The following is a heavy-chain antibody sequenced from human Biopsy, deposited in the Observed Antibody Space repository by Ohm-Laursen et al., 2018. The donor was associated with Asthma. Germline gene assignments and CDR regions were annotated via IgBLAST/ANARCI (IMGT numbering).Heavy chain of an antibody. Sequence: GTLSLTCTVSGGSITSSSYYWGWNRHPPGKGMEWIGSMYHSGSPYYHPSLKSRATISVDTSKNQLSLKMSSVTAADTAVYFCVRHQYSSSWSTFDYWGQGALVTVSS. CDR2: MYHSGSP. CDR3: VRHQYSSSWSTFDY. CDR1: GGSITSSSYY. J-gene: IGHJ4*02. V-gene: IGHV4-39*01. D-gene: IGHD3-22*01.